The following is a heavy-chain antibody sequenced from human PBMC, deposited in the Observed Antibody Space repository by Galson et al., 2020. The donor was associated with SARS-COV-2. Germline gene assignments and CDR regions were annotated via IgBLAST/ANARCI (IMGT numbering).Heavy chain of an antibody. CDR3: VRGEVQTLDY. CDR2: FIHVFHTA. J-gene: IGHJ4*02. CDR1: GGTFSSSD. D-gene: IGHD1-1*01. V-gene: IGHV1-69*13. Sequence: SVKVSCKASGGTFSSSDVNWVRQAPGQGLEWLGGFIHVFHTATYAQKFQGRVTITADEPTTTAYMELTSLRSDDTGVYFCVRGEVQTLDYWGQGTLVTVSS.